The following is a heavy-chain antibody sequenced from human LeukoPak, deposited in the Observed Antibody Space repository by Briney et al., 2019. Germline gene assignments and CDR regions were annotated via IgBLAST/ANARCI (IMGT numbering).Heavy chain of an antibody. CDR3: AKDVQEVVVPDALPYYMDF. V-gene: IGHV3-23*01. D-gene: IGHD2-2*01. Sequence: PGGSLRLSCAASGFTFSSYAMSWVRQAPGKGLEWVASLSPGGGGTYYADSVKGRFTISRDNAKNTLYLQMNSLRAEDTAVYYCAKDVQEVVVPDALPYYMDFWGKGTTVTVSS. CDR2: LSPGGGGT. J-gene: IGHJ6*03. CDR1: GFTFSSYA.